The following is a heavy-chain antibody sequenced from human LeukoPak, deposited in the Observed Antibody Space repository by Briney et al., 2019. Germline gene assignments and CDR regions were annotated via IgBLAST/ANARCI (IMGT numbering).Heavy chain of an antibody. V-gene: IGHV4-30-4*07. CDR1: GGSISSGGYS. Sequence: PSQTLSLTCAVSGGSISSGGYSWSWIRQPPGRGLEWIGYIYYSGSTYYNPSLKSRVTISVDTSKNQFSLKLSSVTAADTAVYYCARGGPAAGRFDYWGQGTLVTVSS. CDR2: IYYSGST. CDR3: ARGGPAAGRFDY. D-gene: IGHD6-13*01. J-gene: IGHJ4*02.